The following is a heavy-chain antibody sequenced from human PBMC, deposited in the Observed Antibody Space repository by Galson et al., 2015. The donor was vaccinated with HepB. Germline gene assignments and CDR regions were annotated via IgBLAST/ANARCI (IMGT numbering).Heavy chain of an antibody. V-gene: IGHV1-46*01. CDR3: AREPRGSGSYRYYYMDV. D-gene: IGHD3-10*01. CDR1: GYTFTSYY. J-gene: IGHJ6*03. CDR2: INPSGGST. Sequence: SVKVSCKASGYTFTSYYMHWVRQAPGQGLEWMGIINPSGGSTSYAQKFQGRVTMTRDTSTSTVYMELSSLRSEDTAVYYCAREPRGSGSYRYYYMDVWGKGTTVTVSS.